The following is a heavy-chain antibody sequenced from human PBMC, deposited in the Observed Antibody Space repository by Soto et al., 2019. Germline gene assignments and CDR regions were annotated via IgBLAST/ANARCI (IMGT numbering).Heavy chain of an antibody. J-gene: IGHJ3*02. V-gene: IGHV4-30-4*01. Sequence: SETLSLTCIVSGGSISSADYYWSWIRQPPGKGLEWIGYIYYSGSTYYNPSLKSRVTISVDTSKNQFSLKLSSVTAAHTAVYYCARAATGWGNAFDIWGQGTMVTVSS. CDR1: GGSISSADYY. CDR3: ARAATGWGNAFDI. D-gene: IGHD2-15*01. CDR2: IYYSGST.